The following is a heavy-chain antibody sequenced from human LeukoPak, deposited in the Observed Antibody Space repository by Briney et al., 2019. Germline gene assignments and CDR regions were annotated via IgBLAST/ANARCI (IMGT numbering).Heavy chain of an antibody. CDR2: IYHSGST. Sequence: SETLSLTCTVSGGSISSSSYYWGWIRQPPGKGLEWIGSIYHSGSTYYNPSLKSRVTISVDRSKNQFSLKLSSVTAADTAVYYCARVRSDYYDSSGYYIDYWGQGTLVTVSS. J-gene: IGHJ4*02. CDR3: ARVRSDYYDSSGYYIDY. CDR1: GGSISSSSYY. D-gene: IGHD3-22*01. V-gene: IGHV4-39*07.